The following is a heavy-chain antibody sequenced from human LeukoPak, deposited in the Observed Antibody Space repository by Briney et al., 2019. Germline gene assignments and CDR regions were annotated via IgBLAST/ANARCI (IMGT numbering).Heavy chain of an antibody. D-gene: IGHD1-26*01. CDR2: IYYSGST. Sequence: SETLSLTCTVSGGSISSSSYYWGWIRQPQGKGLEWIGSIYYSGSTYYNPSLKSRVTISVDTSKNQSSLRLSSVTAADTAVYYCARAGGSYFPIDYWGQGTLVTVSS. CDR3: ARAGGSYFPIDY. CDR1: GGSISSSSYY. J-gene: IGHJ4*02. V-gene: IGHV4-39*07.